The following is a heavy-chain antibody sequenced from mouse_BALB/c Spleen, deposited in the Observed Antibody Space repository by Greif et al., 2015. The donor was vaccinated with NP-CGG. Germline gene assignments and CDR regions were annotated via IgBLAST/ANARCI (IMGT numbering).Heavy chain of an antibody. CDR2: INPGTGYT. CDR1: GYTFTSYW. CDR3: RKPRDYGRFDY. D-gene: IGHD2-4*01. Sequence: VQLQQSGAELAKPGASVKMSCKASGYTFTSYWMHWVKQRPGQGLEWIGNINPGTGYTEYNQKFKDKSTLTADKSSNPNYLAQSSRTTDGSSVYSGRKPRDYGRFDYWGQGTPLTVSS. J-gene: IGHJ2*01. V-gene: IGHV1-7*01.